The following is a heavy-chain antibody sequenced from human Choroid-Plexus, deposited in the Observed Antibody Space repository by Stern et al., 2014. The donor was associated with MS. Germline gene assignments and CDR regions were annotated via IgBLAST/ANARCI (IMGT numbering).Heavy chain of an antibody. Sequence: DQLVESGGGVVQPGRPLRLSCVASGFTFGSWAMHWVRQAPGKGLEWVAGVSYDGSNKYYADSVKGRFTISRDNSQNTLYMQMSSLRPEDTAMYYCAKDRQYLTYFFDHWGQGSLVTVSS. J-gene: IGHJ5*02. D-gene: IGHD2/OR15-2a*01. CDR3: AKDRQYLTYFFDH. CDR1: GFTFGSWA. CDR2: VSYDGSNK. V-gene: IGHV3-30*18.